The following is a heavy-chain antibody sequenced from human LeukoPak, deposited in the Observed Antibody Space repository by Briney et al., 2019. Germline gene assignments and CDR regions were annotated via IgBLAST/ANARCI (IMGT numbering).Heavy chain of an antibody. CDR1: GGSFSGYY. J-gene: IGHJ6*02. V-gene: IGHV4-34*01. CDR3: ARARTIFGVVISSLPNYYYYGMDV. Sequence: SETLSLTCAVYGGSFSGYYWSWIRQPPGKGLEWIGEINHSGSTNYNPSLKSRVTISVDTSKNQFSLKLSSVTAADTAVYYCARARTIFGVVISSLPNYYYYGMDVWGQGTTVTVSS. D-gene: IGHD3-3*01. CDR2: INHSGST.